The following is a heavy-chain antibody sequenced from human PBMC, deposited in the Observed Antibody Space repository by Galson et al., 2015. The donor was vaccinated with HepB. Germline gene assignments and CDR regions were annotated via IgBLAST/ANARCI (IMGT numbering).Heavy chain of an antibody. CDR3: ARQYDTSGYYPY. J-gene: IGHJ4*02. CDR2: ITPIFGTA. V-gene: IGHV1-69*13. Sequence: SVKVSCKASGGTFSTYAISWVRQAPGQGLEWMGGITPIFGTANYAQKFQGRVTITAGGSTSTTYMELRRLRSEDTAVYYCARQYDTSGYYPYWGQGTLVTVSS. D-gene: IGHD3-22*01. CDR1: GGTFSTYA.